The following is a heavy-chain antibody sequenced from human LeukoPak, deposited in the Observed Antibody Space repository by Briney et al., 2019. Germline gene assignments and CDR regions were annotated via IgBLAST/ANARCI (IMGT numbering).Heavy chain of an antibody. Sequence: PSETLSLTCAVYGGSFSDYYWSWIRQPPGKGLEWIGEINHSGSANYSPSLKSRVTISVDTSKNQFSLKLSSLTAADTAVYYCTRGWGTDGYNYSHFDCWGQGTLVTVSS. J-gene: IGHJ4*02. CDR3: TRGWGTDGYNYSHFDC. CDR2: INHSGSA. CDR1: GGSFSDYY. V-gene: IGHV4-34*01. D-gene: IGHD5-24*01.